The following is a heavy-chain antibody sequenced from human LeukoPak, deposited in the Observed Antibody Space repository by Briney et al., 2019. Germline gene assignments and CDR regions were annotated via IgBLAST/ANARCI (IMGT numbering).Heavy chain of an antibody. J-gene: IGHJ4*02. Sequence: PGGSLRLSCAASGFTFSSYSMMWVRQAPGKGLVWVALISYNGSDKYYIDSVKGRFTISRDNSKNTLYVQMNSLRAEDTAVYYCARGAYSRGWTTFDYWGQGILVTVSS. D-gene: IGHD6-19*01. V-gene: IGHV3-30*03. CDR1: GFTFSSYS. CDR2: ISYNGSDK. CDR3: ARGAYSRGWTTFDY.